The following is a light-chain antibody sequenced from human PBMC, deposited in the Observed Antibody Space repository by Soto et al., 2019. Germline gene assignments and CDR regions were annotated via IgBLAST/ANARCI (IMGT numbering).Light chain of an antibody. CDR2: SYD. CDR1: SSNLGDNT. Sequence: QSVLTQPPSASGTPGQRVTIFCSTSSSNLGDNTVNWYQHVPGTAPKLLIYSYDQRPSGVPVRFSGSRSGTSASLAISGLQSEDEADYYCAAWDATLDGDVFGTGTKVTVL. V-gene: IGLV1-44*01. J-gene: IGLJ1*01. CDR3: AAWDATLDGDV.